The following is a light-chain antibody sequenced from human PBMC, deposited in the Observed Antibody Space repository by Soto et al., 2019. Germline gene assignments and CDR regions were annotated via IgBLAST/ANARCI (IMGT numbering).Light chain of an antibody. CDR1: SSNIGSNN. CDR2: SNN. V-gene: IGLV1-44*01. Sequence: QSVLTQPPSASGTPGQRVTISCSGSSSNIGSNNVNWYQQLPGTAPKLLIYSNNQRPSGGPDRFSCSKSGTSASLAISGLQSEEEADYYCAAWDDSLNGVVFGGGTKLTVL. CDR3: AAWDDSLNGVV. J-gene: IGLJ2*01.